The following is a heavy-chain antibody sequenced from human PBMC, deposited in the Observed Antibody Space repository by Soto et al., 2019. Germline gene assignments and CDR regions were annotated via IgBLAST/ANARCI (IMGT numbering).Heavy chain of an antibody. V-gene: IGHV4-31*03. CDR2: IYYSGST. J-gene: IGHJ6*02. CDR1: DGSISSGGYY. CDR3: ARVPSRLDYDFWSGYYGRYGMDV. Sequence: SETLSLTCTVSDGSISSGGYYWSWIRQHPGKGLEWIGYIYYSGSTYYNPSLKSRVTISVDTSKNQFSLKLSSVTAADTAVYYCARVPSRLDYDFWSGYYGRYGMDVWGQGTTVTVSS. D-gene: IGHD3-3*01.